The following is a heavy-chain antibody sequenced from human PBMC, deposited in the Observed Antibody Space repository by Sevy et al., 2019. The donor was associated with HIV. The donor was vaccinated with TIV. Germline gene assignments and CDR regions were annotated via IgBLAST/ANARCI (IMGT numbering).Heavy chain of an antibody. Sequence: SETLSLTCTVSGGSISSYYWSWIRQPPGKGLEWIGYIYYSGSTNYNPSLKSRVTISVDTSKNQFSLKLSSVTAADTAVYYCARGLRFLGAFDYLCQGTLVTVSS. CDR1: GGSISSYY. D-gene: IGHD3-3*01. CDR2: IYYSGST. J-gene: IGHJ4*02. CDR3: ARGLRFLGAFDY. V-gene: IGHV4-59*13.